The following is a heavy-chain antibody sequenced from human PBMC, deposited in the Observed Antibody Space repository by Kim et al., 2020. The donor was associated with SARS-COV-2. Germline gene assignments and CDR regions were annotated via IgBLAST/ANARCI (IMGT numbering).Heavy chain of an antibody. CDR1: GFTFSSYG. CDR2: IWYDGSNK. Sequence: GGSLRLSCAASGFTFSSYGMHWVRQAPGKGLEWVAVIWYDGSNKYYADSVKGRFTISRDNSKNTLYLQMNSLRAEDTAVYYCARVYYDFWSGYYDYYYYGMDVWGQGTTVTVSS. D-gene: IGHD3-3*01. CDR3: ARVYYDFWSGYYDYYYYGMDV. J-gene: IGHJ6*02. V-gene: IGHV3-33*01.